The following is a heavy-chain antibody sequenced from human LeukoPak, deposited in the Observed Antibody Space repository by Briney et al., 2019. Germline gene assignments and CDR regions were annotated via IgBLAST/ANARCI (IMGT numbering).Heavy chain of an antibody. CDR3: ASTRITMVRGVIDY. V-gene: IGHV3-30*03. Sequence: QSGGSLRLSCAASGFTFSSYGMHWVRQAPGKGLEWVAVISYDGSNEYYADSVKGRFTISRDNSKNTLYLQMNSLRAEDTAVYYCASTRITMVRGVIDYWGQGTLVTVSS. CDR2: ISYDGSNE. J-gene: IGHJ4*02. D-gene: IGHD3-10*01. CDR1: GFTFSSYG.